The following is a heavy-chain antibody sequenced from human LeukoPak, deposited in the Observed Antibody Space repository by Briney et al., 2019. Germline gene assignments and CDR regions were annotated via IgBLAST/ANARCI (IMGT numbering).Heavy chain of an antibody. V-gene: IGHV3-9*01. CDR2: ISWNSGSI. CDR3: AKGEGYYDFWSGYYVGAYYYYGMDV. CDR1: GFTFDDYA. D-gene: IGHD3-3*01. Sequence: GRSLRLSCAASGFTFDDYAMHWVRQAPGKGLEWVSGISWNSGSIGYADSVKGRFTISRDNAKNSLYLQMNSLRAEDTALYYCAKGEGYYDFWSGYYVGAYYYYGMDVWGQGTTVTVSS. J-gene: IGHJ6*02.